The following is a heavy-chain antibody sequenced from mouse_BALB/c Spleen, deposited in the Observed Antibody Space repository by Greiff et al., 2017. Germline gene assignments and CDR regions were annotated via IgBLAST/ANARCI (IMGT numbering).Heavy chain of an antibody. V-gene: IGHV1-31*01. CDR1: GYSFTGYY. CDR2: INPYNGAT. D-gene: IGHD2-4*01. Sequence: EVQLQQSGPELVKPGASVKISCKASGYSFTGYYMHWVKQSHVKSLEWIGRINPYNGATSYNQNFKDKASLTVDKSSSTAYMELHSLTSEDSAVYYCARSGITTGYFDYWGQGTTLTVSS. J-gene: IGHJ2*01. CDR3: ARSGITTGYFDY.